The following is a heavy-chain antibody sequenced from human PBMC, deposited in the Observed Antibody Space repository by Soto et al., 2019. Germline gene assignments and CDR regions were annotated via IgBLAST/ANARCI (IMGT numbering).Heavy chain of an antibody. CDR2: IYYSGST. Sequence: PSETLSLTCTVSGGSISSGGYYWSWIRQHPGKGLEWIGYIYYSGSTYYNPSLKSRVTISVDTSKNQFSLKLSSVTAADTAVYYCARHLYTNANGNLFVDFWGQGTPVTVSS. CDR1: GGSISSGGYY. J-gene: IGHJ4*02. V-gene: IGHV4-31*03. CDR3: ARHLYTNANGNLFVDF. D-gene: IGHD2-8*01.